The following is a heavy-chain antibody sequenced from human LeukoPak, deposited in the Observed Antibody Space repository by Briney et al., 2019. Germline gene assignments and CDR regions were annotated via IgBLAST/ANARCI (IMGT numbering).Heavy chain of an antibody. V-gene: IGHV7-4-1*02. CDR2: IHPSTGNP. Sequence: ASVKVSCKASGYTFTSYTMNWVRQAPGQGLEWMGWIHPSTGNPTYAQGFTGRFVFSLDTSVSTTYLQISSLKAEDTAVYFCARAFQSLGGLSLPDYWGQGTLLTVSS. CDR3: ARAFQSLGGLSLPDY. J-gene: IGHJ4*02. CDR1: GYTFTSYT. D-gene: IGHD3-16*02.